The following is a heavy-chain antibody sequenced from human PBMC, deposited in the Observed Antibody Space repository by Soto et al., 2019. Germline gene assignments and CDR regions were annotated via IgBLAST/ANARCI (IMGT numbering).Heavy chain of an antibody. CDR1: GFTFSSYS. Sequence: GGSLRLSCAASGFTFSSYSMNWARQAPGKGLEWVSSISSSSSYIYFADSVKGRFTISRDNAKNSLYLQMNSLRAEDTAVYYCARMYGDYGLNGSYYGMDVWGQGTTVTVSS. CDR2: ISSSSSYI. V-gene: IGHV3-21*01. CDR3: ARMYGDYGLNGSYYGMDV. J-gene: IGHJ6*02. D-gene: IGHD4-17*01.